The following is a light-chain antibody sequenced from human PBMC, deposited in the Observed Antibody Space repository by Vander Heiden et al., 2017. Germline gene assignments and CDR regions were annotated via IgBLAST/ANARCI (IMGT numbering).Light chain of an antibody. CDR2: DAS. Sequence: EIVLTQSPAPLSLSPVERATLSCRASQSVSSYLAWYQQKPGQAPRLLIYDASNRATGIPARFSGSGSGTDFTLTISSLEPEDFAVYYCQQRSNWPSITFGQGTRLEIK. CDR3: QQRSNWPSIT. J-gene: IGKJ5*01. V-gene: IGKV3-11*01. CDR1: QSVSSY.